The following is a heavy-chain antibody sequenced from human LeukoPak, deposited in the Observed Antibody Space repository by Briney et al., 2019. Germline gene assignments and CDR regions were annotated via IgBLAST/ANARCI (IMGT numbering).Heavy chain of an antibody. Sequence: PGGSLRLSCAASGFTFSNAWVSWVRQAPGKGLEWVGRIKSKTDGGTTDYAAPVKGRFTISRDDSKNTLYLQMNSLKTEDTAVYYCTTDLGFITMLTWGQGTLVTVSS. D-gene: IGHD3-3*01. CDR3: TTDLGFITMLT. V-gene: IGHV3-15*01. J-gene: IGHJ5*02. CDR2: IKSKTDGGTT. CDR1: GFTFSNAW.